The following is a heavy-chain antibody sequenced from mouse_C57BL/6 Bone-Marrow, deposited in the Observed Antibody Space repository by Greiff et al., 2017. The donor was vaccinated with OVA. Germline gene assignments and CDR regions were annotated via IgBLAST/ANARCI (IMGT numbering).Heavy chain of an antibody. CDR2: ISSGGSYT. CDR3: ARRDYSNYGFAY. CDR1: GFTFSSYG. J-gene: IGHJ3*01. Sequence: EVQLVESGGDLVKPGGSLKLSCAASGFTFSSYGMSWVRQTPDKRLEWVATISSGGSYTYYPDSVKGRFTISRDNAKNTLYLQMSSLKSEDTAMYYCARRDYSNYGFAYWGQGTLVTVSA. D-gene: IGHD2-5*01. V-gene: IGHV5-6*01.